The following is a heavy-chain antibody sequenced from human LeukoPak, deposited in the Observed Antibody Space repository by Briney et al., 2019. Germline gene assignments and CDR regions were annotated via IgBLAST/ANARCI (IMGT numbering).Heavy chain of an antibody. J-gene: IGHJ6*02. V-gene: IGHV3-7*01. CDR2: IKQDGSEK. D-gene: IGHD2-15*01. CDR1: GFTFSSYW. Sequence: EGSLRLSCAASGFTFSSYWMSWVRQAPGKGLEWVANIKQDGSEKYYVDSVKGRFTISRDNAKNSLYLQMNSLRAEDTTVYYCARELGYCSGGSCPYYYFYGMDVWGQGTTVTVSS. CDR3: ARELGYCSGGSCPYYYFYGMDV.